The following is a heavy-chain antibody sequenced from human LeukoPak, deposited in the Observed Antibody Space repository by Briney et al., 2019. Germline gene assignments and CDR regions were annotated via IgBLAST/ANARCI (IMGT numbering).Heavy chain of an antibody. D-gene: IGHD3-10*01. V-gene: IGHV3-23*01. Sequence: GGSLRLSCAASGFTFRNHGMDWVRQAPGKGLEWVSGISPSGDITYYADSVKGRFTISRDNSKNTLHLEVISLTAEDTAVYYCAKDDAWLRFGEWSQGTLVTVSS. CDR2: ISPSGDIT. CDR3: AKDDAWLRFGE. CDR1: GFTFRNHG. J-gene: IGHJ4*02.